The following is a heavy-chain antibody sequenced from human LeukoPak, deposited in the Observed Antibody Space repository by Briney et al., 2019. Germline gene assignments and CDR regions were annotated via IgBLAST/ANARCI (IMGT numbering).Heavy chain of an antibody. D-gene: IGHD6-13*01. CDR1: GGSFSGYY. CDR2: INHSGST. CDR3: ARAWYSSSWYFDY. Sequence: PSETLSLTCAVYGGSFSGYYWSWIRQPPGKGLEWIGEINHSGSTNYDPSLKSRVTISVDTSKSQFSLKLSSVTAADTAVYYCARAWYSSSWYFDYWGQGTLVTVSS. J-gene: IGHJ4*02. V-gene: IGHV4-34*01.